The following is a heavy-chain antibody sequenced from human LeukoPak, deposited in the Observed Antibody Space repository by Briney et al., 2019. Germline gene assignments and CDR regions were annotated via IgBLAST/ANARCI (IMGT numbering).Heavy chain of an antibody. J-gene: IGHJ4*02. V-gene: IGHV3-23*01. Sequence: GGSLRLSCAASGFTFSSYAMSWVRQAPGKGLEWVSAISGSGGSTYYADSVKGRFTISRDNSKNTLYLQMNSLRVEDTAVYYCANGGLQYGDFDYWGQGTLVTVSS. CDR3: ANGGLQYGDFDY. D-gene: IGHD4-17*01. CDR2: ISGSGGST. CDR1: GFTFSSYA.